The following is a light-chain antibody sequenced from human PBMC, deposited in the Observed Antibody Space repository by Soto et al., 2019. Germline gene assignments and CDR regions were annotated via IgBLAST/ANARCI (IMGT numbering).Light chain of an antibody. CDR2: DAS. Sequence: DIQMTQSPSTLSASVGDRVTITCRASQSVSTWLAWYQQKPGKAPKALIFDASNLESGVPSRFSGSGAGTEFTLTISSLQPDDFAIYYCQQYNAYSAWTFGQGTKMEIK. J-gene: IGKJ1*01. CDR3: QQYNAYSAWT. V-gene: IGKV1-5*01. CDR1: QSVSTW.